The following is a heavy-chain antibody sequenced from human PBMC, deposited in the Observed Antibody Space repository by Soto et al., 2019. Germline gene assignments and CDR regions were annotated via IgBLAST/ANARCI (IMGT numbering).Heavy chain of an antibody. CDR3: ARGDSTSTNYWYFDL. V-gene: IGHV4-31*03. CDR2: TYYTGST. Sequence: PSETLSLTCTFSGDSISRGGYHCTWIRQHPWKGLEWIGYTYYTGSTYCNPSLKSRVTISEDTSKNQFSLKLSSVTAADTAVYYCARGDSTSTNYWYFDLWGRGTLFTVSS. D-gene: IGHD6-6*01. CDR1: GDSISRGGYH. J-gene: IGHJ2*01.